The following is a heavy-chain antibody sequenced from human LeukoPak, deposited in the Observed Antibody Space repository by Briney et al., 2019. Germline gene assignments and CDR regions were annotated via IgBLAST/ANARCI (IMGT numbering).Heavy chain of an antibody. Sequence: PGGSLRLSRAASGFTFSSYAMHWVRQAPGKGLEWVAVISYDGSNKYYADSVKGRFTISRDNSKNTLYLQMNSLRAEDTAVYYCARDRESRSGSSYYFDYWGQGTLVTVSS. V-gene: IGHV3-30*04. CDR1: GFTFSSYA. J-gene: IGHJ4*02. CDR2: ISYDGSNK. CDR3: ARDRESRSGSSYYFDY. D-gene: IGHD3-10*01.